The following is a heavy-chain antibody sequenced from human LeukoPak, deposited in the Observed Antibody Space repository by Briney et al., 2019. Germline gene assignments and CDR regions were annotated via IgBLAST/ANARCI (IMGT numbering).Heavy chain of an antibody. D-gene: IGHD5-12*01. Sequence: SETLSLTCTVSGGSISSYYWSWIRQPPGKGLEWIGYIYYSGSTNYNPSLKSRVTISVDTSKNQFSLKLSSVTAADTAVYYCARDRGGYDFDYWGQGTLVTVSS. CDR3: ARDRGGYDFDY. CDR2: IYYSGST. CDR1: GGSISSYY. J-gene: IGHJ4*02. V-gene: IGHV4-59*01.